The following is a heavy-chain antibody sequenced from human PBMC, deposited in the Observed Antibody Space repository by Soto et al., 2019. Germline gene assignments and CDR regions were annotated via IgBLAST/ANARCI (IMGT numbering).Heavy chain of an antibody. D-gene: IGHD7-27*01. Sequence: GGSLRLSCAASGFTFTTYWMHWVRQVPGTGPVWVSHINNHGTDSSYADSVKGRFTISRDNARNTLYLQMRGLRAEDTAVYYCARDYPGDGIDYWGQGTLVTVSS. V-gene: IGHV3-74*01. J-gene: IGHJ4*02. CDR2: INNHGTDS. CDR3: ARDYPGDGIDY. CDR1: GFTFTTYW.